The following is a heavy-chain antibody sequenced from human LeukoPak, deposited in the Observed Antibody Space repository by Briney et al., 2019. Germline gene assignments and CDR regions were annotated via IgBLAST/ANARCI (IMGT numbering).Heavy chain of an antibody. D-gene: IGHD3-9*01. V-gene: IGHV3-74*01. CDR2: ISSDGTTT. Sequence: PGGSLRLSCAASGFTLSKYWMHWVRQAPGKGLPWVSRISSDGTTTAYADPVKGRFTISRDSAKNMLYLQMNSLRVEDTAMYYCASPGDNYAILGLDYWGQGTLVTVSS. CDR1: GFTLSKYW. J-gene: IGHJ4*02. CDR3: ASPGDNYAILGLDY.